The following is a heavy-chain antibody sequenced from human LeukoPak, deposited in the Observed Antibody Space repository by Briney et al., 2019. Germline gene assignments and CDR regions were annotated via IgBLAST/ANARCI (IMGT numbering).Heavy chain of an antibody. CDR2: IYHSGGT. CDR1: GASITSNNW. Sequence: SGTLSLTCAVSGASITSNNWWGWVRQSPGKGLEWIGEIYHSGGTNSNPSLKSRVTMSVDKSKNQASLRLSSVTAADTAMYYCASRWRNGMDVWGQGTTVTVSS. J-gene: IGHJ6*02. D-gene: IGHD1-1*01. CDR3: ASRWRNGMDV. V-gene: IGHV4-4*02.